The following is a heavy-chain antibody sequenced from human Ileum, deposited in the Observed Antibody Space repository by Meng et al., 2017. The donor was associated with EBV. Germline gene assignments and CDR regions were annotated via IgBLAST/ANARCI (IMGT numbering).Heavy chain of an antibody. D-gene: IGHD4-17*01. CDR1: GGSISTGNFY. J-gene: IGHJ4*02. Sequence: LHLQESGPGLVKPSETLSLTCTVSGGSISTGNFYWGWIRQSPGKALECIGTIYYRGNTFYNPSLKSRLTISIDTSKNEFSLTLRSVTAADTALYYCASAYDYGDYEAFAYWGPGSLVTVSS. CDR3: ASAYDYGDYEAFAY. CDR2: IYYRGNT. V-gene: IGHV4-39*07.